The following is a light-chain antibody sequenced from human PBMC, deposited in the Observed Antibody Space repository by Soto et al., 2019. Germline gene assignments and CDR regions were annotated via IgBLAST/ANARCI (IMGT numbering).Light chain of an antibody. CDR1: SSDVGGYNY. CDR3: SSYTRSKTLL. Sequence: QSALTQPASVSGSPGQSITISCTGTSSDVGGYNYVAWYQQHPGKAPKLITYDVFNRPSGVSDRFSASKSGNTASLTISGLQAEDEAEYYCSSYTRSKTLLFGGGTKLTVL. V-gene: IGLV2-14*03. CDR2: DVF. J-gene: IGLJ2*01.